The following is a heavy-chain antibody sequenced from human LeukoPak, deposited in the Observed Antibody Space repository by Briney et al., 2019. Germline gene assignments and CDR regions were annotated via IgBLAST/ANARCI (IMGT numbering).Heavy chain of an antibody. J-gene: IGHJ4*02. CDR2: FLYSGTT. CDR3: AALVYSGSRYHFDT. CDR1: NGAVKNYY. D-gene: IGHD1-26*01. V-gene: IGHV4-59*02. Sequence: PSETLSLTCSASNGAVKNYYWTWIRQPPGQGLEWIGNFLYSGTTTYRASLDSRLIISVDNSKNTVSLRLFSVTAADTAVYYCAALVYSGSRYHFDTWGQGTLVTVSS.